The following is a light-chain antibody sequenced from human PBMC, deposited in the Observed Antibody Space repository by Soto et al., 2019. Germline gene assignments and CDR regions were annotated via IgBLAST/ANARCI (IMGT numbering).Light chain of an antibody. V-gene: IGKV3-20*01. CDR2: GAA. CDR3: QQYGNSPLLA. Sequence: EIVLTQSPGTLSLSPGERATLSCRASQSVNSNFLAWYQQKPGQAPRLLIFGAASRATGTPDRFSGSGSGTDFTLTISRLEPEDFAVYYCQQYGNSPLLAFGGGTKVEIK. CDR1: QSVNSNF. J-gene: IGKJ4*01.